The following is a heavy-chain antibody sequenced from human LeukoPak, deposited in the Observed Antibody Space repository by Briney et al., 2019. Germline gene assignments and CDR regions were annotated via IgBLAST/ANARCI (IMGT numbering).Heavy chain of an antibody. CDR3: AREPPYRGVGYCSGGSCPPSDY. V-gene: IGHV3-21*01. CDR1: GFTFTSHW. Sequence: KPGGSLRLSCAASGFTFTSHWMHWVRQAPGKGLGWVSSISSSSSYIYYADSVKGRFTISRDNAKNSLYLQMNSLRAEDTAVYYCAREPPYRGVGYCSGGSCPPSDYWGQGTLVTVSS. J-gene: IGHJ4*02. D-gene: IGHD2-15*01. CDR2: ISSSSSYI.